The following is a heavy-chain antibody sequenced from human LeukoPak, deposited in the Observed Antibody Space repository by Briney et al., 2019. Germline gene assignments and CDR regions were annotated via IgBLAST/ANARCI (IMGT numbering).Heavy chain of an antibody. CDR1: GGSISSSSYY. CDR2: IYYGGST. J-gene: IGHJ4*02. CDR3: ARGEWLSPTDEYFDY. Sequence: SETLSLTCTVSGGSISSSSYYWGWIRQPPGKRLEWIGSIYYGGSTYYNPSLKSRVTTSVDTSKNQFSLKLSSVTAADTAVYYCARGEWLSPTDEYFDYWGQGTLVTVSS. D-gene: IGHD3-3*01. V-gene: IGHV4-39*07.